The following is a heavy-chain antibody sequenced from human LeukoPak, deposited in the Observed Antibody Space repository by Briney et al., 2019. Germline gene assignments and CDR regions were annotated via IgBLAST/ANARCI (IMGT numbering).Heavy chain of an antibody. Sequence: GGSLRLSCAASGFTFSSYSINWVRQAPGKGLEWVSSISSTSRYIYYIDSVKGRFTISRDNAKNSLYLQMNSLRAEDTAVYYCARMRDDNLDYWGQGTLVTVSS. V-gene: IGHV3-21*01. CDR2: ISSTSRYI. CDR3: ARMRDDNLDY. D-gene: IGHD5-24*01. CDR1: GFTFSSYS. J-gene: IGHJ4*02.